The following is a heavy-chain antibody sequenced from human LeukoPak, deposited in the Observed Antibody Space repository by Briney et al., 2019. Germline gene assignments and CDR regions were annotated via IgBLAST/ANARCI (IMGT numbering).Heavy chain of an antibody. CDR1: GFTFSGYW. D-gene: IGHD5-18*01. CDR3: ASLSDTAMVRLDH. J-gene: IGHJ4*02. Sequence: PGGSLRLSCAASGFTFSGYWMHWVRQAPGKGLVWVSRINNDGSSTRYADSVQGRFTISRDNAKNTLYLQMNSLRAEDTAVYYCASLSDTAMVRLDHWGQGTLVTVSS. CDR2: INNDGSST. V-gene: IGHV3-74*01.